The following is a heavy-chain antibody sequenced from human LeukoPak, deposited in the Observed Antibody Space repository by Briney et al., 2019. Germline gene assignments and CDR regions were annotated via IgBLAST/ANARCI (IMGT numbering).Heavy chain of an antibody. D-gene: IGHD3-10*01. CDR2: ISSSSSTI. V-gene: IGHV3-48*04. CDR1: GFTFSSYS. J-gene: IGHJ4*02. Sequence: GGSLRLSCAASGFTFSSYSMNWVRQAPGKGLEWVTYISSSSSTIYYADSVKGRFTISRDNAKNSLYLQMNSLRAEDTAVYYCARDGEYYYGSGSYPGGDYWGQGTLVTVSS. CDR3: ARDGEYYYGSGSYPGGDY.